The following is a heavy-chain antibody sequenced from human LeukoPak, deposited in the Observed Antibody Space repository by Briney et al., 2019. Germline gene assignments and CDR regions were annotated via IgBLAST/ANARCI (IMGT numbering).Heavy chain of an antibody. D-gene: IGHD1-7*01. CDR1: GFTFSNYA. J-gene: IGHJ4*02. CDR2: ISYDGNKK. Sequence: GGALRLSCAASGFTFSNYAMNWVRQAPGKGLEWVAVISYDGNKKYYADSVKGRFTISRDNSKNTLYLQMNSLRAEDTAVYYCARWKSLKGTFDYWGRGTLVTVSS. V-gene: IGHV3-30*04. CDR3: ARWKSLKGTFDY.